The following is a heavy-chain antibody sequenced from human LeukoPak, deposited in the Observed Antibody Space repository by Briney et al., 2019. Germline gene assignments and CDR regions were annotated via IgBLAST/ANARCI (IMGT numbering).Heavy chain of an antibody. Sequence: SETLSLTCTVSGGSISSGGYYWIWIRQHPGKGLEWIGYIYYSGSTYYNPSLKSRVTISVDTSKNQFSLKLSSVTAADTAVYYCASCSGGSCYGFWGQGTLVTVSS. CDR3: ASCSGGSCYGF. D-gene: IGHD2-15*01. V-gene: IGHV4-31*03. J-gene: IGHJ4*02. CDR1: GGSISSGGYY. CDR2: IYYSGST.